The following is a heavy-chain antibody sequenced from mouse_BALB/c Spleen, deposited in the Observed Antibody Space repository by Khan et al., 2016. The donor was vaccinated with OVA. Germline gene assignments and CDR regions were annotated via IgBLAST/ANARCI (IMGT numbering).Heavy chain of an antibody. CDR2: IDPANGNT. Sequence: VQLQQSGAELVKPGASVKLSCTASGFNIKDTYMHWVKQRPEQGLEWIGRIDPANGNTKFDPKFQGQATITADTSSNTAYLQLSSLTSDDTSVYYCTTYYYGSSRYFDYWGQGTTLTVSS. V-gene: IGHV14-3*02. J-gene: IGHJ2*01. CDR3: TTYYYGSSRYFDY. CDR1: GFNIKDTY. D-gene: IGHD1-1*01.